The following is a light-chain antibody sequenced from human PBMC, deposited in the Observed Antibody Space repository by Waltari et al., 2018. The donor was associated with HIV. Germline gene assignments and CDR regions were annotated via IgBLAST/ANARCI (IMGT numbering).Light chain of an antibody. Sequence: QLALTQSPSASASLGASVKLTCSLSSGHSTSDIAWHQQQPAKGPRFLMKVNSDGSHNKRDEIPDRFSGSSSGAERYLTISSLQYEDEADYYCQTWGAGIQVFGGGTKLTVL. CDR3: QTWGAGIQV. CDR2: VNSDGSH. V-gene: IGLV4-69*01. CDR1: SGHSTSD. J-gene: IGLJ2*01.